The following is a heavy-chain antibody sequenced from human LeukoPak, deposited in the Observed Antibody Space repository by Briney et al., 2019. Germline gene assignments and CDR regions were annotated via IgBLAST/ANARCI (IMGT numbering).Heavy chain of an antibody. CDR3: ARGYYDLLTGHVVTYYFDY. J-gene: IGHJ4*02. Sequence: GASVKVSCKASGYTFTSYAMHWVRQAPGQRLEWMGWINAGNGNTKYSQKFQVRVTLTRDTSASTVYMELSSLRSEDTAVYYCARGYYDLLTGHVVTYYFDYWGQGTLVTVSS. CDR2: INAGNGNT. V-gene: IGHV1-3*01. CDR1: GYTFTSYA. D-gene: IGHD3-9*01.